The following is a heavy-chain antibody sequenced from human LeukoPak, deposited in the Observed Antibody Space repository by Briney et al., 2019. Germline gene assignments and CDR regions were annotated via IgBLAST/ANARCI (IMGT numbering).Heavy chain of an antibody. V-gene: IGHV3-23*01. CDR3: AKSHGYGANSVLGDY. CDR1: GFTFSNYA. J-gene: IGHJ4*02. D-gene: IGHD4/OR15-4a*01. CDR2: ISGSGGGT. Sequence: GGSLRLSCAASGFTFSNYAMSCVRQAPGEGLEWVSVISGSGGGTYYADSVKGRFSISRDNSKNTLYLQMNSLRAEDTAVYYCAKSHGYGANSVLGDYWGQGTLVSVSS.